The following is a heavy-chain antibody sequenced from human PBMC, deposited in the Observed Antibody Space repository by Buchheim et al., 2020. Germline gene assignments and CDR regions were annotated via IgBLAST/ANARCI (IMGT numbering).Heavy chain of an antibody. CDR3: ARDKLWVDTAMVTGDY. J-gene: IGHJ4*02. V-gene: IGHV1-69*04. D-gene: IGHD5-18*01. CDR2: IIPILGIA. CDR1: GGTFSSYA. Sequence: QVQLVQSGAEVKKPWSSVKVSCKASGGTFSSYAISWVRQAPGQGLEWMGRIIPILGIANYAQKFQGIVTITADKSTNTAYMELSSLRSEDTAVYYCARDKLWVDTAMVTGDYWGQGTL.